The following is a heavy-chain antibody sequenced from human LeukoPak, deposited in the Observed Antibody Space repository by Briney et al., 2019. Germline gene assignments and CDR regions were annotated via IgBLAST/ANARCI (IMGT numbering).Heavy chain of an antibody. J-gene: IGHJ4*02. V-gene: IGHV3-74*01. Sequence: GGSLRLSCAASGFTFSSYWMHWVRQAPGKGLVWVPRINSDGSSTSYADSVKGRFTISRDNAKNTLYLQMNSLRAEDTAVYYCARNDYVWGSYRSLDYWGQGTLVTVSS. D-gene: IGHD3-16*02. CDR1: GFTFSSYW. CDR3: ARNDYVWGSYRSLDY. CDR2: INSDGSST.